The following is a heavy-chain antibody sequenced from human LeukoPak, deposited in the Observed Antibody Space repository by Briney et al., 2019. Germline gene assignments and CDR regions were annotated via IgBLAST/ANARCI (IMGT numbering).Heavy chain of an antibody. Sequence: GGSLRLSCAASGFTFSTYSMNWVRQAPGKGLEWVSYISSASNTIYYADSVKGRFTISRDNAKNSLYLQMNSLRAEDTAMYYCARGGWFGDYNWFDPWGQGTLVSVSS. D-gene: IGHD3-10*01. CDR3: ARGGWFGDYNWFDP. J-gene: IGHJ5*02. V-gene: IGHV3-48*01. CDR2: ISSASNTI. CDR1: GFTFSTYS.